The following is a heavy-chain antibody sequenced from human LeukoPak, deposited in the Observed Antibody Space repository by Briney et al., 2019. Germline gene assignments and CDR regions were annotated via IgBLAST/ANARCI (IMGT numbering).Heavy chain of an antibody. V-gene: IGHV3-21*05. Sequence: GGSLRPSCAASGFTFNTYTLSWVRQAPGKGLEWVSYVSATGRDTYYADSIKGRFTISRDNAKNSLYLQMSSLRAEDTAVYYCARQTGGYYFDSWGQGILVTVSS. CDR1: GFTFNTYT. J-gene: IGHJ4*02. CDR2: VSATGRDT. CDR3: ARQTGGYYFDS. D-gene: IGHD3-10*01.